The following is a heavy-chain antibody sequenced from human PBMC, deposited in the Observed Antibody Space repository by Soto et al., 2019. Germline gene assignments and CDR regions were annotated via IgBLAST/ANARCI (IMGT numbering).Heavy chain of an antibody. Sequence: QGHLVQSGAEVKKPGTSVKVSCKASGYTFTRYGISRVRQAPGQGLEWMGWMSGYNGDTNYAQNLPGRVTMTTDTSTSTAYMALRSLTSDDTAVYYCAKNGQPPYYYYGLDVWGQGTTVTLSS. V-gene: IGHV1-18*01. D-gene: IGHD2-8*01. J-gene: IGHJ6*02. CDR1: GYTFTRYG. CDR2: MSGYNGDT. CDR3: AKNGQPPYYYYGLDV.